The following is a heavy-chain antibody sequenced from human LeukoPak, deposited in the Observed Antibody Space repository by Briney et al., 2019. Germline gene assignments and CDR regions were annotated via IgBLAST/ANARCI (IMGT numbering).Heavy chain of an antibody. CDR1: GGSISGYY. D-gene: IGHD5-24*01. CDR2: IYYSGST. Sequence: SETLSLTCTVSGGSISGYYWSWIRQPPGKGLEWIGYIYYSGSTNYNPSLKSRVTISVDTSKNQFSLKLSSVTAADTAVYYCARDRDGYGFDPWGQGTLVTVSS. V-gene: IGHV4-59*01. J-gene: IGHJ5*02. CDR3: ARDRDGYGFDP.